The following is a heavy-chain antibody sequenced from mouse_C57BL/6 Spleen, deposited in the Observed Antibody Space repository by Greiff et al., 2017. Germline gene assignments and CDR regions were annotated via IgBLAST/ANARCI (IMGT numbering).Heavy chain of an antibody. CDR2: IDPETGGT. CDR3: TRKGVYGISWFAY. D-gene: IGHD2-1*01. CDR1: GYTFTDYE. V-gene: IGHV1-15*01. J-gene: IGHJ3*01. Sequence: QVHVKQSGAELVRPGASVTLSCKASGYTFTDYEMHWVKQTPVHGLEWIGAIDPETGGTAYNQKFKGKAILTADKSSSTAYMELRSLTSEDSAVYYCTRKGVYGISWFAYWGQGTLVTVSA.